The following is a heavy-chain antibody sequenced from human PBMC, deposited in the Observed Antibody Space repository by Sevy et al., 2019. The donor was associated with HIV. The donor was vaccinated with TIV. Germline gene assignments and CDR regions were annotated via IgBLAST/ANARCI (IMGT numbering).Heavy chain of an antibody. D-gene: IGHD5-18*01. V-gene: IGHV3-66*01. Sequence: GGSLRLSCVASGFTVNSNYMTWVRQAPGKGLEGVSVIHSDDTTYHADSVKDRFTISRDNFKNTLYLHMSSLRAEDTAVYYCARGKSGYGYALNYWGQRTLVTVSS. CDR2: IHSDDTT. CDR3: ARGKSGYGYALNY. CDR1: GFTVNSNY. J-gene: IGHJ4*02.